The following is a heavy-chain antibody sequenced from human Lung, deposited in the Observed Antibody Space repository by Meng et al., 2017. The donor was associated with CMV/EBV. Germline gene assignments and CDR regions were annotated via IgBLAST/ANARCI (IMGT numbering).Heavy chain of an antibody. CDR2: IYYSGST. D-gene: IGHD2-21*02. V-gene: IGHV4-31*03. Sequence: LXCTVSGGSISSGGYYWSWIRQHPGKGLEWIGYIYYSGSTYYNPSLKSRVTISVDTSKNQFSLKLSSVTAADTAVYYCARGGGYWSAGLYYYYGMDFXGQGXTVTVSS. CDR3: ARGGGYWSAGLYYYYGMDF. CDR1: GGSISSGGYY. J-gene: IGHJ6*02.